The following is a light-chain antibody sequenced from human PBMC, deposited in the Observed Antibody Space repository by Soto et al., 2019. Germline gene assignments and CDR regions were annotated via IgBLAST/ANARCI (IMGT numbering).Light chain of an antibody. CDR1: QGIRNF. CDR2: AAS. J-gene: IGKJ3*01. CDR3: QKYSRVLV. Sequence: DIQMTQSPTSLSASVGDRVTITCRASQGIRNFVAWYQQKPGKAPKLLIYAASTLQSGVPSRFSGSGSGTDFTLIINRLQPEEVATSFCQKYSRVLVFGLGTKVEIK. V-gene: IGKV1-27*01.